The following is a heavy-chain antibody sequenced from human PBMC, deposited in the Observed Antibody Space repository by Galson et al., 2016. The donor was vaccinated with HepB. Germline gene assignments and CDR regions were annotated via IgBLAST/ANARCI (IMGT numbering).Heavy chain of an antibody. Sequence: SLRLSCAASGFVFSNFGLSWVRQAPGKGLEWVASISTRRTTYYSDSVQGRFTISMDNSNRTLYLQMNGLRAEDTAVYYCAKERLVRRIFDHWGQGTLLTVSS. J-gene: IGHJ4*02. CDR1: GFVFSNFG. CDR3: AKERLVRRIFDH. CDR2: ISTRRTT. V-gene: IGHV3-23*01. D-gene: IGHD1-1*01.